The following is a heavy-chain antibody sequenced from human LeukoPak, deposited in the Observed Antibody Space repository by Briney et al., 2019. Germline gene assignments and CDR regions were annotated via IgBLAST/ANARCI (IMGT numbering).Heavy chain of an antibody. CDR1: GYTFTSYD. CDR2: MNPNSGNT. J-gene: IGHJ4*02. V-gene: IGHV1-8*01. Sequence: GASVKVSCKASGYTFTSYDINWVRQATGQGLEWMGWMNPNSGNTGYAQKFQGRVTMTRNTSISTAYMELSSLRSEDTAVYYCARGKQYCSTTSCYRVAYWGQGPLATVSS. CDR3: ARGKQYCSTTSCYRVAY. D-gene: IGHD2-2*01.